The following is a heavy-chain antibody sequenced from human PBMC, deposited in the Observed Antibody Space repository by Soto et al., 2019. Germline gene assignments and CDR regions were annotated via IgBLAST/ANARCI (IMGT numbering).Heavy chain of an antibody. V-gene: IGHV1-69*12. J-gene: IGHJ4*02. CDR1: GGTFSSYA. Sequence: QVQLVQSGAEVKKPGSSVKVSCKASGGTFSSYAISWVRQAPGQGLEWMGGIIPIFGTANYAQKFQGRVTIPADESTSTAYMELSSLRSEDTAVYYCARDAAVYGDYDLYYFDYWGQGTLVTVSS. CDR2: IIPIFGTA. CDR3: ARDAAVYGDYDLYYFDY. D-gene: IGHD4-17*01.